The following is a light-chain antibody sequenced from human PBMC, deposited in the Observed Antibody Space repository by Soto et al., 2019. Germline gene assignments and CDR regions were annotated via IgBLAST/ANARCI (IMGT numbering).Light chain of an antibody. Sequence: EIVMTQSPATLSVSPGERATLSCRASQSVSSNLAWYQQKPGQAPRLLIYGASTRATGIPARFSGSESRTEFTLTISILQSEDFAVYDCQQYNNWPPITFGQGTKLEIK. CDR1: QSVSSN. J-gene: IGKJ2*01. CDR2: GAS. V-gene: IGKV3-15*01. CDR3: QQYNNWPPIT.